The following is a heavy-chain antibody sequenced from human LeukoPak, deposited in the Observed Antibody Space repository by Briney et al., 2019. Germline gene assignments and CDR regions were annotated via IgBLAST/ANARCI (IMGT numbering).Heavy chain of an antibody. CDR3: ARGYTGDYVNWFEP. J-gene: IGHJ5*02. CDR2: IWHGEENT. V-gene: IGHV3-33*01. D-gene: IGHD7-27*01. CDR1: GFTFINYG. Sequence: TGGSLRLSCAVSGFTFINYGMHRVRQAPGKGLEWVAVIWHGEENTHYADSVKGRFTISRDNSKTTLFLQMDSLRVEDTAVNYCARGYTGDYVNWFEPWGQGTLVTVSS.